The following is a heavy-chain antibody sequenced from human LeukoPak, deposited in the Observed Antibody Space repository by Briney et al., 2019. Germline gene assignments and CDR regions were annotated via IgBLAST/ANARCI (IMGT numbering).Heavy chain of an antibody. J-gene: IGHJ6*03. CDR3: ARAGGLGIQNYYYYMDV. D-gene: IGHD7-27*01. CDR1: GFTFSSYW. V-gene: IGHV3-74*01. CDR2: IYSDGSST. Sequence: GGSLRLSCAASGFTFSSYWMHWVRQAPGKGLVWVSRIYSDGSSTSYADSVKGRFTISRDNAKSTLYLQMNSLRAEDTAVYYCARAGGLGIQNYYYYMDVWGKGTTVTVSS.